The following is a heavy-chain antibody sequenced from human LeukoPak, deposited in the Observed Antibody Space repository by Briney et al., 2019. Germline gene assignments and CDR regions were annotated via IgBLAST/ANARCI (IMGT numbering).Heavy chain of an antibody. Sequence: ASVKVSCKVSGYTLTELSMHWVRQAPGKGLEWMGGFDPEDGETIYAQKFQGRVTMTEDTSTDTAYMELSSLRSEDTAVYYCATEWVPHCSSTSCYAFDIWGQGTMVTVSS. CDR1: GYTLTELS. CDR2: FDPEDGET. J-gene: IGHJ3*02. V-gene: IGHV1-24*01. D-gene: IGHD2-2*01. CDR3: ATEWVPHCSSTSCYAFDI.